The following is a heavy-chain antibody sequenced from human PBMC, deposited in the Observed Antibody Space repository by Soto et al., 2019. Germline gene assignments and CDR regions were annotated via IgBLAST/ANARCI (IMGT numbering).Heavy chain of an antibody. J-gene: IGHJ6*01. V-gene: IGHV4-34*01. CDR2: INHSGST. CDR3: ARGDSSSLYYYYGVDV. Sequence: PSETLSLTCAVYGGSFSGYYWSWIRQPPGKGLEWVGEINHSGSTNYNPSLKSRVTVSVDTSKNQFSLKLSSVTAADTAVYYCARGDSSSLYYYYGVDVWGQGPTVTVSS. CDR1: GGSFSGYY. D-gene: IGHD6-6*01.